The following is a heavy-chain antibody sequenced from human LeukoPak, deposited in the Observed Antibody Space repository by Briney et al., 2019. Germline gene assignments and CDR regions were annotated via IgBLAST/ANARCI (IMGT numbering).Heavy chain of an antibody. CDR2: ISYSGST. Sequence: PSETLSLTCTVSGGSISSYYWSWIRQPPGKGLEWIGSISYSGSTYYNPSLKSRVTISVDTSKNQFSLKLSSVTAADTAVYYCARTHPGTVHDYGDYINDAFDIWGQGTMVTVSS. CDR3: ARTHPGTVHDYGDYINDAFDI. J-gene: IGHJ3*02. CDR1: GGSISSYY. D-gene: IGHD4-17*01. V-gene: IGHV4-59*05.